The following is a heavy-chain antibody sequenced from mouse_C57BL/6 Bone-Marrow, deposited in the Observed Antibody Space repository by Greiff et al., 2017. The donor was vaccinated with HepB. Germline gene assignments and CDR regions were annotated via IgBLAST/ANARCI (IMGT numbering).Heavy chain of an antibody. Sequence: QVQLKESGPGLVQPSQSLSITCTVSGFSLTSYGVHWVRQSPGKGLEWLGVIWSGGSTDYNAAFISRLSISKDNSKSQVFFKMNSLQADDTAIYYCARSEEGNYVRDYYAMDYWGQGTSVTVSS. CDR2: IWSGGST. D-gene: IGHD2-1*01. V-gene: IGHV2-2*01. J-gene: IGHJ4*01. CDR1: GFSLTSYG. CDR3: ARSEEGNYVRDYYAMDY.